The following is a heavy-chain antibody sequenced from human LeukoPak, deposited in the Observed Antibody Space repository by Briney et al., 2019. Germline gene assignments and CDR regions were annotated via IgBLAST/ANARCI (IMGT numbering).Heavy chain of an antibody. Sequence: GGSLQISCKGTGCHFTSYWIGGGRRMTGEGLEWRGIIYHGDADTRYSPSFQGQVTISADKSISTAYLQWSSLKASDTAMYYCASGIAVAGIGLDVWGQGTTVTVSS. CDR2: IYHGDADT. J-gene: IGHJ6*02. D-gene: IGHD6-19*01. V-gene: IGHV5-51*01. CDR3: ASGIAVAGIGLDV. CDR1: GCHFTSYW.